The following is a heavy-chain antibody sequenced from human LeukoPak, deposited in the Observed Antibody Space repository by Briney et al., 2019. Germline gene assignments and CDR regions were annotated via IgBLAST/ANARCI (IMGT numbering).Heavy chain of an antibody. V-gene: IGHV1-69*13. J-gene: IGHJ3*02. CDR3: AREGLDYGFDI. CDR2: IIPIFGTA. Sequence: GATVKVSCKASGGTFSSYAISWVRQAPGQGLEWMGGIIPIFGTANYAQKFQGRVTITADESTSTAYMELSSLRSEDTAVYYCAREGLDYGFDIWGQGTMVTVSS. D-gene: IGHD4/OR15-4a*01. CDR1: GGTFSSYA.